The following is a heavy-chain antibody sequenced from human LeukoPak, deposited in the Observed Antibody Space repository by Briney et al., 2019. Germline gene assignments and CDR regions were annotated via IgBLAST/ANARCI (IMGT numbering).Heavy chain of an antibody. J-gene: IGHJ4*02. CDR1: GFTVSSNY. D-gene: IGHD6-19*01. CDR2: ISGSGAST. CDR3: AKDLEQWLVAVFDY. V-gene: IGHV3-23*01. Sequence: GGSLRLSCAASGFTVSSNYMSWVRQAPGKGLEWVSAISGSGASTYYADSVKGRFTISRDNSKNTLYLQMNSLRAEDTAVYYCAKDLEQWLVAVFDYWGQGTLVTVSS.